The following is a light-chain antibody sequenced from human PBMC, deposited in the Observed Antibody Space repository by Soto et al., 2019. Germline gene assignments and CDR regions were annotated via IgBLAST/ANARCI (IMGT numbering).Light chain of an antibody. J-gene: IGKJ5*01. V-gene: IGKV1-39*01. CDR3: QQSYSSPIT. Sequence: DIQMTQSPSSLSASVGDRVTITCRASQSISGYLTWYQQLPGKAPKLLIFAASSSQSGVPSRFSGSGSCTDFTLTINSLQPEDFAPYYCQQSYSSPITFGQGTRLDIK. CDR1: QSISGY. CDR2: AAS.